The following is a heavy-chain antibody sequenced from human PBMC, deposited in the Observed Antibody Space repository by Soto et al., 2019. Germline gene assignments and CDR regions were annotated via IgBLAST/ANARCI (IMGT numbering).Heavy chain of an antibody. Sequence: SETLSLTCTVSGGSISSYYWSWIRQPPGKGLEWIGYIYYSGSTNYNPSLKSRVTISVDTSKNQFSLKLSSVTAADTAVYYCARGFGHYDILTGYYPLDYFDYWGQGTLVTVSS. V-gene: IGHV4-59*01. CDR2: IYYSGST. CDR1: GGSISSYY. J-gene: IGHJ4*02. D-gene: IGHD3-9*01. CDR3: ARGFGHYDILTGYYPLDYFDY.